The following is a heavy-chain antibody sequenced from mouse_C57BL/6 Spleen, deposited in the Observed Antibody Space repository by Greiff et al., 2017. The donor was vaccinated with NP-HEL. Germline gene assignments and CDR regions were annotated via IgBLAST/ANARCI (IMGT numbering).Heavy chain of an antibody. J-gene: IGHJ1*03. CDR2: IDPETGGT. Sequence: VKLVESGAELVRPGASVTLSCKASGYTFTDYEMHWVKQTPVHGLEWIGAIDPETGGTAYNQKFKGKAILTADKSSSTAYMELRSLTSEDSAVYYCTRGGGLRRDWYFGVWGTGTTVTVSS. V-gene: IGHV1-15*01. CDR3: TRGGGLRRDWYFGV. D-gene: IGHD2-2*01. CDR1: GYTFTDYE.